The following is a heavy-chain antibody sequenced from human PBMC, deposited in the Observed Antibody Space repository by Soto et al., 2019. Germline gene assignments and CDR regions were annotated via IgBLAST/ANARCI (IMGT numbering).Heavy chain of an antibody. D-gene: IGHD2-2*01. CDR3: AREQYTLNYAGY. J-gene: IGHJ1*01. CDR1: GFTFRNYY. CDR2: IDSNGRNS. V-gene: IGHV3-74*01. Sequence: LRLSCEASGFTFRNYYMHWVRQAPGKGLMWVARIDSNGRNSVYADSVKGQFTVSRDNAKNTLFLQMDSLTAEDTAVYYCAREQYTLNYAGYWGQGTQVTVSS.